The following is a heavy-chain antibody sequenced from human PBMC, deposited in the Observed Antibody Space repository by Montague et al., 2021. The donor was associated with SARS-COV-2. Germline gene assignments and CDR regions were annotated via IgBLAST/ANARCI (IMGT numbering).Heavy chain of an antibody. V-gene: IGHV6-1*01. J-gene: IGHJ4*02. CDR2: TYYRSKWYN. D-gene: IGHD2-2*01. CDR1: GDSVAINIAT. CDR3: ARIPVGSKYYFDF. Sequence: CAISGDSVAINIATWNWNKQSPSRDLEWLGGTYYRSKWYNDYAESVKSRITIDPDTSKHQFSLHLNSVTPEDTAVYYCARIPVGSKYYFDFWGQGTLVTVSS.